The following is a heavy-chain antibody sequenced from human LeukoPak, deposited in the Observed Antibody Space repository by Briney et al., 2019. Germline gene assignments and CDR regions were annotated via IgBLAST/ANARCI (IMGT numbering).Heavy chain of an antibody. CDR3: ATLGYSGYDYLVY. CDR2: INPSGGST. V-gene: IGHV1-46*01. Sequence: ASVKVSCKASGYTFTSYYMHWVRQAPGQGLEWMGIINPSGGSTSYAQKFQGRVTITADKSTSTAYMELSSLRSEDTAVYYCATLGYSGYDYLVYWGQGTLVTVSS. CDR1: GYTFTSYY. D-gene: IGHD5-12*01. J-gene: IGHJ4*02.